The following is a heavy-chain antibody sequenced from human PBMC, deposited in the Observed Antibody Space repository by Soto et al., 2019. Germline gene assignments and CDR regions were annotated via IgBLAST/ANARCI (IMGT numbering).Heavy chain of an antibody. CDR1: AGSVSGSSHY. D-gene: IGHD1-7*01. Sequence: QVQLQESGPGLVKPSETLSLTCSVSAGSVSGSSHYWNWIRQTPGKGLEWIGYIDHSGSTHYNPSLKSRVTISVETSKTQFSLKLSSVTAADTAVYYCARGGTSSRRAVAGYFHYWGQGTQVTVSS. J-gene: IGHJ1*01. V-gene: IGHV4-61*01. CDR3: ARGGTSSRRAVAGYFHY. CDR2: IDHSGST.